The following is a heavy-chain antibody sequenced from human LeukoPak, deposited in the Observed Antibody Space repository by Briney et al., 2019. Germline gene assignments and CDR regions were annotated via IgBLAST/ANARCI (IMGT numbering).Heavy chain of an antibody. D-gene: IGHD4-17*01. V-gene: IGHV3-48*03. CDR1: GFTFNNYE. CDR2: IPSSGGTI. Sequence: GGSLRLSCAASGFTFNNYEMNWVRQAPGKGLEWVSYIPSSGGTIYHADSVKGRFTMSRDNAKNSVYLQMNSLRAEDTAVYYCARDDYGATFDAFDIWGQGTMVTVSS. J-gene: IGHJ3*02. CDR3: ARDDYGATFDAFDI.